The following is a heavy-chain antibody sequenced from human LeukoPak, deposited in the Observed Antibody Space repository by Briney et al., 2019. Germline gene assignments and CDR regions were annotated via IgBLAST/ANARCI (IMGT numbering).Heavy chain of an antibody. CDR3: AXXDAYCGGDCYSTTDYYYYMDV. J-gene: IGHJ6*03. V-gene: IGHV4-39*01. CDR2: IYYSGST. Sequence: SETLSLTCTVSGGSISSYYWGWIRQPPGKGLEWIGTIYYSESIYYSGSTYYNPSLKSRVTISVDTSKNQFSLKLSSVTAGDTAVXXXAXXDAYCGGDCYSTTDYYYYMDVWGKGTTVTISS. CDR1: GGSISSYY. D-gene: IGHD2-21*02.